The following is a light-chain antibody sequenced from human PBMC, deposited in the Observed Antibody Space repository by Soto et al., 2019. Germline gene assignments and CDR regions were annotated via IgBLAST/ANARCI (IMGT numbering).Light chain of an antibody. J-gene: IGKJ1*01. CDR2: AAS. V-gene: IGKV1-6*01. CDR3: LQDYDYPRT. CDR1: HGIRDE. Sequence: IQMTQSPSTLSASIGDRVTITCRASHGIRDELGWYQQKAGKAPNLLISAASRLQSGVPSRFSGRGSGTDFTLTISSLQPEDFATYYCLQDYDYPRTFGQGTKVDIK.